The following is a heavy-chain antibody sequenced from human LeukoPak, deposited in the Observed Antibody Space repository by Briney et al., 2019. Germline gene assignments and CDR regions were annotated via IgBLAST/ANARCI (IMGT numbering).Heavy chain of an antibody. CDR3: TQQDSSTYYQIFH. Sequence: AGGSLRLSCAASGFTFSSYEMNWVRQAPGKGLEWVGFIRSKTYGGTTEYAASVKGRFSISRDDSKSIAYLQLNSLKTEDTAVYYCTQQDSSTYYQIFHWGQGTLVTVSS. CDR1: GFTFSSYE. D-gene: IGHD3-22*01. V-gene: IGHV3-49*04. J-gene: IGHJ4*02. CDR2: IRSKTYGGTT.